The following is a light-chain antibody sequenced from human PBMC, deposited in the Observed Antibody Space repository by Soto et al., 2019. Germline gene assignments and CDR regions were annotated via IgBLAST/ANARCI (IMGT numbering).Light chain of an antibody. CDR2: EGS. J-gene: IGLJ1*01. CDR1: SSDVGNYDL. V-gene: IGLV2-23*03. CDR3: CSSASPNTFV. Sequence: QSVLTQPASVSGSPGQLITISCTGTSSDVGNYDLVSWYQQHPGKVPKLIVYEGSKRPSGVSSRFSGSNSGNTASLTISGLQVEDEADPYCCSSASPNTFVFGTGTKVTV.